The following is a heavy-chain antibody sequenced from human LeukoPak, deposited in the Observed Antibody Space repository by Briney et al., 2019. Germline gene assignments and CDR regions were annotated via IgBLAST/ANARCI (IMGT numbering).Heavy chain of an antibody. CDR1: GFTFSDYY. Sequence: GGSLRLSCAASGFTFSDYYMNWVRQAPGKGLEWVSSISSSSNIYYADSVKGRFTISRDNAKNPLYLQMNSLRAEDTAVYYCACGYSSGSNWYFDLWGRGTLVTVSS. CDR3: ACGYSSGSNWYFDL. J-gene: IGHJ2*01. CDR2: ISSSSNI. V-gene: IGHV3-69-1*02. D-gene: IGHD6-19*01.